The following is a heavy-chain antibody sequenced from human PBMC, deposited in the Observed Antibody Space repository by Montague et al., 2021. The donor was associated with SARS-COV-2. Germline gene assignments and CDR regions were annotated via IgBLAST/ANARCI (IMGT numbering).Heavy chain of an antibody. CDR2: IWYDGSNE. V-gene: IGHV3-33*01. CDR3: ARGSVGGYYFDY. CDR1: GFIFSSYG. J-gene: IGHJ4*02. Sequence: SLRLSCAASGFIFSSYGMHWVRQAPGKGLEWVAHIWYDGSNENYVDSVKGRFTISRDNLKNTLYLQMNSLRAEDTAIYYCARGSVGGYYFDYWGQGTLVTVSS. D-gene: IGHD1-26*01.